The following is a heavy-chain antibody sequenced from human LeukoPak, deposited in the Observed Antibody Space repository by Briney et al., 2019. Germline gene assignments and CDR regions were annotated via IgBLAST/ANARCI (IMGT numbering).Heavy chain of an antibody. D-gene: IGHD5-12*01. J-gene: IGHJ4*02. CDR3: ARGYSGYLVN. CDR2: TYYRSKWYT. V-gene: IGHV6-1*01. CDR1: GDSVSSNSAA. Sequence: SQTLSLTCAISGDSVSSNSAALNWIRQSPSRGLEWLGRTYYRSKWYTYYAVSVKSRITINPDTSKNQFSLQLYSVTPDDTAVYYCARGYSGYLVNWGQGTLVTVSS.